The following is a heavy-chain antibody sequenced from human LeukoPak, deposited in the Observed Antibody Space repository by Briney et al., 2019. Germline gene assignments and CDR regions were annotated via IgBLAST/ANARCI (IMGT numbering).Heavy chain of an antibody. CDR1: GGSISSYY. D-gene: IGHD2-21*02. CDR3: ARGDCGGDCYSPSWFDP. V-gene: IGHV4-59*01. CDR2: IYYSGST. Sequence: SETLSHTCTVSGGSISSYYWSWIRQPPGKGLEWIGYIYYSGSTNYNPSLKSRVTISVDTSKNQFSLKLSSVTAADTAVYYCARGDCGGDCYSPSWFDPWGQGTLVTVSS. J-gene: IGHJ5*02.